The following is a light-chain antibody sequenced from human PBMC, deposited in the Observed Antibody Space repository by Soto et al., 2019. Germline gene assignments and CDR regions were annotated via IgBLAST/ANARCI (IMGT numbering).Light chain of an antibody. V-gene: IGKV3-15*01. CDR2: DAS. J-gene: IGKJ2*01. CDR1: QNIRSS. Sequence: EVVMTQSPASLSASPGERVTLSCRASQNIRSSLAWYQQRPGQAPRLLIYDASTRATGIPPRFSGGGSGTEFTVTISSLQSEDFAVYYCQHYGSSPPYTFGQGTKLKIK. CDR3: QHYGSSPPYT.